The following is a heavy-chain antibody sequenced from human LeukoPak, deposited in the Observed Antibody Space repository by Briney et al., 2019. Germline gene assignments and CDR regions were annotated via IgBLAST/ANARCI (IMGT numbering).Heavy chain of an antibody. CDR1: GFTFTHYA. CDR2: ISASGSTI. D-gene: IGHD4-17*01. J-gene: IGHJ4*02. CDR3: AKGHGDWGGNYLDH. V-gene: IGHV3-23*01. Sequence: SGGSLRLSCIASGFTFTHYAMTWVRQAPGKGLEWVSDISASGSTIHYADSVKGRFTVSRDNSKNTVFLEMISLRVEDTALYHCAKGHGDWGGNYLDHWGQGAQVTVSS.